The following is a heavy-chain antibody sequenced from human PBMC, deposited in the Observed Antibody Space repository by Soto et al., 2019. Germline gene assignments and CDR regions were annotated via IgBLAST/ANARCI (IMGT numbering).Heavy chain of an antibody. V-gene: IGHV3-30*18. D-gene: IGHD6-13*01. CDR1: GFTFSSYG. CDR2: ISYDGSNK. Sequence: GGSLRLSCAASGFTFSSYGMHWVRQAPGKGLEWVAVISYDGSNKYYADSVKGRFTISRDNSKNTLYLQMNSLRAEETAVYYCANDSPSIAAAGGRRGVAGTSYYYYYGMDVWGQGTTVTVSS. CDR3: ANDSPSIAAAGGRRGVAGTSYYYYYGMDV. J-gene: IGHJ6*02.